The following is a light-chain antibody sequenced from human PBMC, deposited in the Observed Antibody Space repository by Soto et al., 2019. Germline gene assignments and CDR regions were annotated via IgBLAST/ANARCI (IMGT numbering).Light chain of an antibody. CDR1: QGISSY. J-gene: IGKJ3*01. Sequence: AIRMTQSPSSLSASTGDRVTITCRARQGISSYLAWYQQKPGQAPKLLIYAASTLQSGVPSRFSGSGSGTDFTLTISCLQSEDFATYYCQQYYSYPFTFGPGTKVDIK. CDR3: QQYYSYPFT. V-gene: IGKV1-8*01. CDR2: AAS.